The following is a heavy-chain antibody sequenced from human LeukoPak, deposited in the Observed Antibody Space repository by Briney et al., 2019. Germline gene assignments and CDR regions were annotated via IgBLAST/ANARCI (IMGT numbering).Heavy chain of an antibody. V-gene: IGHV3-30*03. D-gene: IGHD5-24*01. J-gene: IGHJ3*02. Sequence: GGSLRLSCAASGFTFSSYGMHWVRQAPGKGLEWVAVISYDGSNKYYADSVKGRFTISRDNSKNTLYLQMNSLRAEDTAVYYCATDPALMATTCAKAFDIWGQGTMVTVSS. CDR2: ISYDGSNK. CDR1: GFTFSSYG. CDR3: ATDPALMATTCAKAFDI.